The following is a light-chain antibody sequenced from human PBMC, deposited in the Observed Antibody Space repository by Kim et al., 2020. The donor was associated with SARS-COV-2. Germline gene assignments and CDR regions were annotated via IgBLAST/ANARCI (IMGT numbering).Light chain of an antibody. Sequence: PGQSVTISCTGTSSDVGGYNYVSWYQRHRGKAPKVMIFDVNKRPSGVPDRFSASKSGNTASLTISGLQAEDEADYYCCSNAGSFYVFGTGTKVTVL. CDR1: SSDVGGYNY. CDR3: CSNAGSFYV. J-gene: IGLJ1*01. V-gene: IGLV2-11*03. CDR2: DVN.